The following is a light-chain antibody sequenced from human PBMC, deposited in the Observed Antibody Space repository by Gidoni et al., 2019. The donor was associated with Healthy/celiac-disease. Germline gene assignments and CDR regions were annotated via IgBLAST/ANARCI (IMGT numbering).Light chain of an antibody. Sequence: DIQMTQSPSSLSASVVDRVNITCRASQSISSYLNWYQQKPGKGPKLLIYAASSLQSGVPSRFSCRGSGTDFTLNISSLQSEDFSTYYCQQSYSTPLTCGGGTKVEIK. CDR1: QSISSY. CDR2: AAS. J-gene: IGKJ4*01. CDR3: QQSYSTPLT. V-gene: IGKV1-39*01.